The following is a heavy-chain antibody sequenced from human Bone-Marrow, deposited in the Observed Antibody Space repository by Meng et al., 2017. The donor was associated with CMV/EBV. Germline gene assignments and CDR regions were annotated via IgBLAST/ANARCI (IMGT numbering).Heavy chain of an antibody. J-gene: IGHJ4*02. CDR1: GFTVSNSY. V-gene: IGHV3-66*02. Sequence: GGSLRLSCAASGFTVSNSYMSWVRQAPGKGLEWVAVIYSGGSTYYADSVKGRPTISRDHSKNTLYLQMINLRAEDTAVYYCATLYQLRYGYWGQGTLVTVSS. CDR3: ATLYQLRYGY. CDR2: IYSGGST. D-gene: IGHD2-2*01.